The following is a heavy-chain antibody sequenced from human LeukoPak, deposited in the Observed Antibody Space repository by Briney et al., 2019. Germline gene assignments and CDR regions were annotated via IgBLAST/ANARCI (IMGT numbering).Heavy chain of an antibody. J-gene: IGHJ4*02. CDR1: GFTFSSYS. CDR3: ARDAIAAAGPTVDY. Sequence: PGGSLRLSCAASGFTFSSYSMNWVRRAPGKGLEWVSSISSSSSYIYYADSVKGRFTISRDNAKNSLYLQMNSLRAEDTAVYYCARDAIAAAGPTVDYWGQGTLVTVSS. CDR2: ISSSSSYI. D-gene: IGHD6-13*01. V-gene: IGHV3-21*01.